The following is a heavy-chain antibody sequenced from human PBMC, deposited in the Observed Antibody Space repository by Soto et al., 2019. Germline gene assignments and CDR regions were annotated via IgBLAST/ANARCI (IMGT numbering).Heavy chain of an antibody. CDR2: IKTDGSEK. CDR1: GFTFSDYW. Sequence: EVQLVESGGGLVQPGGSLRLSCAASGFTFSDYWMSWVRQAPGKGLECLANIKTDGSEKYYVDPVKGRFTISRDNAKNSLYLQMNSLRAKDTAVYYCASSMGRGGNDYWGQGTLVAVSS. CDR3: ASSMGRGGNDY. J-gene: IGHJ4*02. V-gene: IGHV3-7*05. D-gene: IGHD3-10*01.